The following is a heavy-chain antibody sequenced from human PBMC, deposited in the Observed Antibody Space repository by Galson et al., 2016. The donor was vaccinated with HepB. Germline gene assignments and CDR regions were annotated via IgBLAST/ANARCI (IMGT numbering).Heavy chain of an antibody. Sequence: SVKVSCKASGYTFTGYYMHWVRQAPGQGLEWMGWINPDSGVTSYAQKFQGRVTMTGDTSISTVYMELSRLKSDDTAIYYCARDRYSGSYYVGAFDIWGQGTMVTVS. J-gene: IGHJ3*02. CDR1: GYTFTGYY. V-gene: IGHV1-2*02. CDR2: INPDSGVT. CDR3: ARDRYSGSYYVGAFDI. D-gene: IGHD1-26*01.